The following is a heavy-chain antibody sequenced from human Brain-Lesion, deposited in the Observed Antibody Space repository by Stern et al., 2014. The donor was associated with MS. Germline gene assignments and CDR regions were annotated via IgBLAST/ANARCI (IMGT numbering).Heavy chain of an antibody. Sequence: VQLVQSGGGVVQPGGSLRLSCAASGFTFSRYVMHWVRPAPRQGLEWVALFWNDGTNKFYADSVKGRFTISRGNSQNTLHLQMNSLRVEDTAVYYCARDVGYGDYGTLVLGYWGQGTLVTVSS. CDR3: ARDVGYGDYGTLVLGY. CDR2: FWNDGTNK. J-gene: IGHJ4*02. V-gene: IGHV3-33*01. D-gene: IGHD4-17*01. CDR1: GFTFSRYV.